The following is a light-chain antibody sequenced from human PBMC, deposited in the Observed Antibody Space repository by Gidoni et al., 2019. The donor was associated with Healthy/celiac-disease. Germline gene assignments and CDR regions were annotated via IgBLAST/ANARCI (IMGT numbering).Light chain of an antibody. V-gene: IGKV3-11*01. CDR3: QQRSNWPLT. CDR1: QSVSGY. Sequence: IVLTQSPATLSLSPGQRATLSCRASQSVSGYFAWYQQKPGQAPRLLIYDASNRATGIPARFSGSGSGTDFTLTISSLEPEDFAVYYCQQRSNWPLTFGGGTKVEIK. J-gene: IGKJ4*01. CDR2: DAS.